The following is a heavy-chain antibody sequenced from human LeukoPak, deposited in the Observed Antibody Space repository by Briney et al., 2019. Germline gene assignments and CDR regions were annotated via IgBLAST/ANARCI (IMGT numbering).Heavy chain of an antibody. Sequence: SETLSLTCTVSGGSISSYYWSWIRQPPGKGLEWIGYIYYSGSTNYNPSLKSRVTISVDTSKNQFSLKLSSVTAADTAVYYCASENNSGYLDYWGQGTLVTVSS. CDR3: ASENNSGYLDY. J-gene: IGHJ4*02. CDR1: GGSISSYY. CDR2: IYYSGST. D-gene: IGHD3-22*01. V-gene: IGHV4-59*01.